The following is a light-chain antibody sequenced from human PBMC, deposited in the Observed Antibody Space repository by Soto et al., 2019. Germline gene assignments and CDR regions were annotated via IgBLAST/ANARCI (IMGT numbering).Light chain of an antibody. CDR2: GVS. V-gene: IGKV3-20*01. CDR1: QSVRSDY. J-gene: IGKJ4*01. Sequence: EIVLTQSPATLSLSPGDRATLSCRASQSVRSDYFAWYQQKPGQAPRVIIFGVSTRATAIPDRFTGSGFGTDFTLTISRLEPEDFALYYCQQYGNSPHTFGGGTKVDI. CDR3: QQYGNSPHT.